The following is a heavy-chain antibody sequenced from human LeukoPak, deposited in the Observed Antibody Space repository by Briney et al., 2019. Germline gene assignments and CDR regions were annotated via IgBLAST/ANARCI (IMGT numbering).Heavy chain of an antibody. V-gene: IGHV6-1*01. CDR2: TYSRSKRYN. Sequence: SQTLSLTCVISGDSVSSNSAAWNWIRQSPSRGLEWLGGTYSRSKRYNDYAESVKSRITLNPDTSKKQFSLQLNSVTPADTALYYCARGRWELLYLYWCFELCGRGDLVTASS. D-gene: IGHD1-26*01. CDR1: GDSVSSNSAA. J-gene: IGHJ2*01. CDR3: ARGRWELLYLYWCFEL.